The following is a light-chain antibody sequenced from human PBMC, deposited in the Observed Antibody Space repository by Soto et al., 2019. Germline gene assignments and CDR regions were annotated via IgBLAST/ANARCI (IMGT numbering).Light chain of an antibody. CDR2: AAS. CDR1: QSIRST. CDR3: LLDYAYFWA. V-gene: IGKV1-6*01. J-gene: IGKJ1*01. Sequence: AIEVTQSPSSLSASVGDRVTITCRTSQSIRSTLGSYQQKPGKVPKLLIYAASTLHSGVPSRFSGSGSGRDFTLTISSLQPEDFATYYCLLDYAYFWAFGQGTKVEIK.